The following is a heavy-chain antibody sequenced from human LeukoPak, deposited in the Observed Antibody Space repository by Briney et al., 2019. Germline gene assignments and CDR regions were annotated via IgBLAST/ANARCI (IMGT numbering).Heavy chain of an antibody. Sequence: SETLSLSCTVSGYSISSGYNWGGIRPPPGKGLEWIGSIYHSGSTYYKQSLKSRVTISVDTSKNQSAPKLSPVTAADTAMYYCARDLGYCSSTSCSDYCGQGTLVTVSS. CDR3: ARDLGYCSSTSCSDY. D-gene: IGHD2-2*01. CDR1: GYSISSGYN. J-gene: IGHJ4*02. V-gene: IGHV4-38-2*02. CDR2: IYHSGST.